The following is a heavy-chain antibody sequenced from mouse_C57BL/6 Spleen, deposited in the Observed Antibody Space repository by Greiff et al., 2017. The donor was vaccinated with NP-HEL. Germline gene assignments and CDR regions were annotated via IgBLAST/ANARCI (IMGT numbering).Heavy chain of an antibody. J-gene: IGHJ2*01. V-gene: IGHV1-69*01. Sequence: VQLQQPGAELVMPGASVKLSCKASGYTFTSYWMHWVKQRPGQGLEWIGEIDPSDSYTNYNQKFKGKSTLTVDKSSSTAYMQLSSLTSEDSAVYYCARVDYYGSSVWGQGTTLTVSS. CDR3: ARVDYYGSSV. CDR2: IDPSDSYT. D-gene: IGHD1-1*01. CDR1: GYTFTSYW.